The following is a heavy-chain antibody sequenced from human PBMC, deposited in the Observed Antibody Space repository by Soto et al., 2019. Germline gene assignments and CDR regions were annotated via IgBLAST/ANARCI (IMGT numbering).Heavy chain of an antibody. CDR1: GGSISSYY. D-gene: IGHD6-19*01. J-gene: IGHJ4*02. CDR3: AISVDSSGWYEGFYFDY. V-gene: IGHV4-59*08. Sequence: PSETLSLTCTVSGGSISSYYWSWIRQPPGKGLDWIGYIYYSGSTNYNPSLKSRVTISVDTSKNQFSLKLSSVTAADTAVYYCAISVDSSGWYEGFYFDYWGQGTLVTVSS. CDR2: IYYSGST.